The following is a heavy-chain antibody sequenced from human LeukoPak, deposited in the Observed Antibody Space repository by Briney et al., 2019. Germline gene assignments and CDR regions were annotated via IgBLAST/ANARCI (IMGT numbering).Heavy chain of an antibody. CDR1: GRPLNDLL. J-gene: IGHJ4*02. CDR2: VYSDETT. V-gene: IGHV4-59*08. CDR3: AQREIHKYSGLDF. D-gene: IGHD5-12*01. Sequence: AETLSLTCTVCGRPLNDLLWRGPRQPPGKGLEWLGYVYSDETTNYSPSLRSRITISIDTSKNQFSLNLKSVAAEATTVYYRAQREIHKYSGLDFWGQGTLVTVSS.